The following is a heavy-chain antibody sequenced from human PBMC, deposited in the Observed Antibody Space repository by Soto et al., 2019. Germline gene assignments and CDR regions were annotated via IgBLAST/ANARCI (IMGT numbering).Heavy chain of an antibody. CDR2: ISSSGSTI. CDR3: ARGMYNWNDHYYYGMDV. Sequence: GSLRLSCAASGFTFSDYYMSWIRQAPGKGLEWVSYISSSGSTIYYADSVKGRFTISRDNAKNSLYLQMNSLRAEDTAVYYCARGMYNWNDHYYYGMDVWGQGTTVTVSS. CDR1: GFTFSDYY. J-gene: IGHJ6*02. V-gene: IGHV3-11*01. D-gene: IGHD1-20*01.